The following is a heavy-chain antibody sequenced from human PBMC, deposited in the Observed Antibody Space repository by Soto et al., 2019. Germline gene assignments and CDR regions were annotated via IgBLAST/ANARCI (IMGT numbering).Heavy chain of an antibody. J-gene: IGHJ5*02. V-gene: IGHV3-30-3*01. CDR3: ARGLVVVVKQDWFDP. D-gene: IGHD3-22*01. CDR1: GFTFSNYA. CDR2: ISSDGHHK. Sequence: QVQLMESGGGVVQPGRSLRLSCAASGFTFSNYAMHWVRQPPGRGLEWAAVISSDGHHKYYADSVKGRFTISRDNSKDTRYLQMNSLRPEDTAVYFCARGLVVVVKQDWFDPWGQGTLVTVSS.